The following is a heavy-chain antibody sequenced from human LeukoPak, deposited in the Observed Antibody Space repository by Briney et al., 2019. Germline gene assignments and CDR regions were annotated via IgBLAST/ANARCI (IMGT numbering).Heavy chain of an antibody. V-gene: IGHV4-39*07. J-gene: IGHJ4*02. Sequence: SETLSLTCTVSGGSISSSSYYWGWIRQPPGKGLEWIGSIYYSGTTYYNSSLKSRVSISVDTSKNQFSLKLSSVTAADTAVYYCARDSGVYDSSGYFSYWGQGTLVTASS. D-gene: IGHD3-22*01. CDR2: IYYSGTT. CDR1: GGSISSSSYY. CDR3: ARDSGVYDSSGYFSY.